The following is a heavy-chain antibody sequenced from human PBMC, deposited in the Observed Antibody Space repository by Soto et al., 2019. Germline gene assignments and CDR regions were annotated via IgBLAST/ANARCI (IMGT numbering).Heavy chain of an antibody. Sequence: SETLSLTCAVYGGSFSGYYWSWIRQPPGKGLEWIGEINHSGSTNYNPSLKSRVTMSIDMSKNQFSLKLSSVTAADTAVYYCATAGSSGWQVAFDIWGQGTRVTVSS. V-gene: IGHV4-34*01. CDR3: ATAGSSGWQVAFDI. CDR2: INHSGST. D-gene: IGHD6-19*01. J-gene: IGHJ3*02. CDR1: GGSFSGYY.